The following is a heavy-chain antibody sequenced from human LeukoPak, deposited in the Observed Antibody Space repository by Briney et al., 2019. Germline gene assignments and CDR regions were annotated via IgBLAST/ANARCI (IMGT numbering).Heavy chain of an antibody. CDR2: INHSGST. CDR1: GGSFSGYY. V-gene: IGHV4-34*01. D-gene: IGHD4-17*01. CDR3: ARHSLRRLSRAYAGY. J-gene: IGHJ4*02. Sequence: PETPSLTCAVHGGSFSGYYWRWIRQPPRKRLEWIGEINHSGSTNYNPSLKSRATISVDTSKNQCSLKLSSVTDADTAVYYCARHSLRRLSRAYAGYWGQGTLVTVSS.